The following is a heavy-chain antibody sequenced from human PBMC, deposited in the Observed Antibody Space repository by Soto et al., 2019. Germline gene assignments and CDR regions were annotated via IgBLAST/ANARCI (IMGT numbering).Heavy chain of an antibody. CDR1: GGSFSGYY. CDR2: INHSGST. CDR3: ARGRIAAAGTYYYYYGMDV. J-gene: IGHJ6*02. Sequence: PSETLSLTCAVYGGSFSGYYWSWIRQPPGKGLEWIGEINHSGSTNYNPSLKSRVTISVDTSKNQFSLKLSSVTAADTAVYYCARGRIAAAGTYYYYYGMDVWGQGTTVTVSS. D-gene: IGHD6-13*01. V-gene: IGHV4-34*01.